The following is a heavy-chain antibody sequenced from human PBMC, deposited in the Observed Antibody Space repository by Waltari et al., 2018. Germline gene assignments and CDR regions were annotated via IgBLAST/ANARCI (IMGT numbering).Heavy chain of an antibody. CDR1: GGTFSSYP. Sequence: QLQLVQSGAEVKKPGSSVKVSCKSSGGTFSSYPNSWVRQAPGQGFEWMGGIIPIFGTANYAQKFQGRVTITADESTSTAYMELSSLRSEDTAVYYCARPTVGAMDYYYGMDVWGQGTTVTVSS. D-gene: IGHD1-26*01. V-gene: IGHV1-69*01. CDR2: IIPIFGTA. CDR3: ARPTVGAMDYYYGMDV. J-gene: IGHJ6*02.